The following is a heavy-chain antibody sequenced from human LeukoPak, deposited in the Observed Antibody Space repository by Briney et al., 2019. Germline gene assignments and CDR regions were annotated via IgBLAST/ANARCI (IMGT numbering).Heavy chain of an antibody. CDR1: GGSISSSSYY. V-gene: IGHV4-39*07. CDR2: IYYSGST. J-gene: IGHJ5*02. CDR3: ARDGYSYGYNWFDP. D-gene: IGHD5-18*01. Sequence: PSETLSLTCTVSGGSISSSSYYWGWIRQPPGRGLEWIGSIYYSGSTYYNPSLKSRVTISVDTSKNQFSLKLSSVTAADTAVYYCARDGYSYGYNWFDPWGQGTLVTVSS.